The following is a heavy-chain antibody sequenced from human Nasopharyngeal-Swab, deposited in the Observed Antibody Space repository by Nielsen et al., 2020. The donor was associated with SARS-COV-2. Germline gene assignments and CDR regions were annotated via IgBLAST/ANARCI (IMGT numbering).Heavy chain of an antibody. D-gene: IGHD5-24*01. V-gene: IGHV4-34*01. CDR3: ARAGRVGDAYTGLDI. CDR1: GGSFNGFY. Sequence: GSLRLSCSVSGGSFNGFYWNWIRQPPGKGLEWIGEITHNERTNYNPSLKSRVTMSVDTSTNQVSLKLNSLTATDTAVYYCARAGRVGDAYTGLDIWGQGTTVTVSS. CDR2: ITHNERT. J-gene: IGHJ6*02.